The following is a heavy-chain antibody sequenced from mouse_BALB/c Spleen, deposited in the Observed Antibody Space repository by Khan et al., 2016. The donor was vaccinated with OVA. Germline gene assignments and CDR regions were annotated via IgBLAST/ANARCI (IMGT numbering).Heavy chain of an antibody. CDR3: ARDYLFVY. CDR1: GFTFSNYA. Sequence: EVELVESGGGLVKPGGSLKVSCAASGFTFSNYAMSWVRQTPEKRLEWVASISSGGRTYYPDSVKGRFTISRDNARNILYLQMSSLRSEDTATYYCARDYLFVYWGQGTLVTVSA. V-gene: IGHV5-6-5*01. D-gene: IGHD1-1*01. J-gene: IGHJ3*01. CDR2: ISSGGRT.